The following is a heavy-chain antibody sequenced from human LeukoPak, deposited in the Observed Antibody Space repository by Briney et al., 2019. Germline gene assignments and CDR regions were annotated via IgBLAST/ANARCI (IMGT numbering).Heavy chain of an antibody. V-gene: IGHV4-31*03. J-gene: IGHJ4*02. CDR1: GGSISSGGYY. CDR2: IYYSGST. Sequence: PSETLSLTCTVSGGSISSGGYYWSWIRQHPGKGLEWIGYIYYSGSTYYNPSLKSRVTILVDTSKNQFSLKLSSVTAADTAVYYCARASYCGGDCYPEFDYWGQGTLVTVSS. CDR3: ARASYCGGDCYPEFDY. D-gene: IGHD2-21*02.